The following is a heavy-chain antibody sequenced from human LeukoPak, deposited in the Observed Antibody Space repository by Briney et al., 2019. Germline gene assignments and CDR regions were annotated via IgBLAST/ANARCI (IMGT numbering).Heavy chain of an antibody. J-gene: IGHJ4*02. D-gene: IGHD4-17*01. CDR2: INPNSGGT. V-gene: IGHV1-2*02. CDR3: ARGVTRLVTTPFGV. CDR1: GYTFTAYY. Sequence: GASVKVSSKASGYTFTAYYMHWVRQAPGQGLEWMGWINPNSGGTNYAQKFQGRVTMTRDTSISTAYMELSRLRSDDTAVYYCARGVTRLVTTPFGVWGQGTLVTVSS.